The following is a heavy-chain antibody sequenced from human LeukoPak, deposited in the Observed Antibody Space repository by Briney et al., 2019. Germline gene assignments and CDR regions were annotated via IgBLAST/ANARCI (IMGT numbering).Heavy chain of an antibody. CDR2: IWFDGSNK. CDR3: VRDPSGSGFAFDS. J-gene: IGHJ4*02. Sequence: GRSLRLSCEASGFIFSNDAMHLVRQAPGKGLEWVAFIWFDGSNKHYADSVKGRFTISRDNSEDTLYLQMNSLRAEDTAVYYCVRDPSGSGFAFDSWGQGALVTVSS. CDR1: GFIFSNDA. V-gene: IGHV3-33*01. D-gene: IGHD1-1*01.